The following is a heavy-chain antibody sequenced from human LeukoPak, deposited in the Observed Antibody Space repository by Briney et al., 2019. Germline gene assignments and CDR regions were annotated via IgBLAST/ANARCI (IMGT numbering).Heavy chain of an antibody. CDR3: ATAGYCSSTSCYQDAFDI. J-gene: IGHJ3*02. V-gene: IGHV1-69*04. CDR2: IIPILGIA. Sequence: ASVKVSCKASGYSFSTYGIIWVRQAPGQGLEWMGRIIPILGIANYAQKFQGRVTITADKSTSTAYMELSSLRSEDTAVYYCATAGYCSSTSCYQDAFDIWGQGTMVTVSS. CDR1: GYSFSTYG. D-gene: IGHD2-2*01.